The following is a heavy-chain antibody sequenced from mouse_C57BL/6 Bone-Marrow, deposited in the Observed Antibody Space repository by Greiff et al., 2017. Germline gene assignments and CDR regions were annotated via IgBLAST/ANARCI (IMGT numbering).Heavy chain of an antibody. CDR2: INPNNGGT. V-gene: IGHV1-26*01. D-gene: IGHD1-1*01. J-gene: IGHJ2*01. Sequence: VQLQQSGPELVKPAASVKISCKASGYTFTDYYMNWVKQSHGKSLEWIGDINPNNGGTSYNQKFKGKATLTVDKSSSTAYMELRSLTSEDSAVYYCARYGSSYVDYWGQGTTLTVSS. CDR3: ARYGSSYVDY. CDR1: GYTFTDYY.